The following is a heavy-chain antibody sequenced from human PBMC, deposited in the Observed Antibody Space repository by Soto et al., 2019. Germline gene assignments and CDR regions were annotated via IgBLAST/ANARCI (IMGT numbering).Heavy chain of an antibody. CDR2: ISYDGSNK. V-gene: IGHV3-30-3*01. CDR3: ARAAVVEMALLFDY. J-gene: IGHJ4*02. CDR1: GFTFSSYA. D-gene: IGHD2-2*01. Sequence: GGSLRLSCAASGFTFSSYAMHWVRQAPGKGLEWVAVISYDGSNKYYADSVKGRFTISRDNSKNTLYLQMNSLRAEDTAVYYCARAAVVEMALLFDYWGQGTLVTVSS.